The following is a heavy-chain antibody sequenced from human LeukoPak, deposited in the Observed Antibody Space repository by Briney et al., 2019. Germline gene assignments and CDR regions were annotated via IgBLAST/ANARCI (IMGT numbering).Heavy chain of an antibody. CDR1: GGSISSYY. CDR3: ARVWGDAFDI. J-gene: IGHJ3*02. CDR2: IYYSGST. Sequence: PSETLSLTCTVSGGSISSYYWSWIRQPPGKGLEWIGYIYYSGSTNYNPSLTSRVTISVDTSKNQFSLKLSSVTAADTAVYYCARVWGDAFDIWGQGTMVTVSS. V-gene: IGHV4-59*01. D-gene: IGHD3-16*01.